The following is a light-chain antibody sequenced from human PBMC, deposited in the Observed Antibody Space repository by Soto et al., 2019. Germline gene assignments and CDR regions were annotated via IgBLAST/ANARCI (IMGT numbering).Light chain of an antibody. Sequence: EIVLTQSPSTLSLSPGDRAALSCRASQSVSSYLAWYQQKPGQAPRLLIYDASKLETGVPSRFSGSGSGTDFTLTISSLEPEDFAVYFCQQRSNWPSTFGGGTKVEI. CDR1: QSVSSY. CDR3: QQRSNWPST. J-gene: IGKJ4*01. V-gene: IGKV3-11*01. CDR2: DAS.